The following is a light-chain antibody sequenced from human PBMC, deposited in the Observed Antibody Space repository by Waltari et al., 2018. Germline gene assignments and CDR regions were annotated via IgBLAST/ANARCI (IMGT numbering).Light chain of an antibody. CDR1: QNINTY. Sequence: DMQMKQSPSSLSASVGDRITISCRASQNINTYINWYQQKPGKAPKLLIYAAINLQSGAPARCRGSGSGTDFSLTISSLQPEDSATYYCQQTYSTSLFGQGTKLEIK. CDR3: QQTYSTSL. V-gene: IGKV1-39*01. CDR2: AAI. J-gene: IGKJ2*01.